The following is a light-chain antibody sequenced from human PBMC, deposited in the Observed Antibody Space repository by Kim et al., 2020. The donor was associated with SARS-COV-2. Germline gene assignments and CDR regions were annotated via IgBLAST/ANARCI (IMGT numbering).Light chain of an antibody. J-gene: IGLJ3*02. CDR1: STNVGAGFD. V-gene: IGLV1-40*01. CDR3: QSYDSSLSAWV. CDR2: ANA. Sequence: QGVPISCTGNSTNVGAGFDVHWYQQLPGAAPKLLVYANARRPSGVPDRFSGSQSGTSASLAITGVQAVDEADYYCQSYDSSLSAWVFGGGTQLAVL.